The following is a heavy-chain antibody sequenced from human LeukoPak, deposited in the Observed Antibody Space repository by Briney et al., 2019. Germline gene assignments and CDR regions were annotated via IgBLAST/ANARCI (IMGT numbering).Heavy chain of an antibody. V-gene: IGHV3-15*01. CDR2: IKSKTDGGTT. Sequence: GGSLRLSCAASGFTFSKAWMSWVRQAPGKGLEWVGRIKSKTDGGTTDYAAPVKGRFTISRDDSKNTLYLQMNSLKPEDTAVYYCTSLGDYEVSFDYWGQGTLVTVSS. CDR1: GFTFSKAW. CDR3: TSLGDYEVSFDY. J-gene: IGHJ4*02. D-gene: IGHD4-17*01.